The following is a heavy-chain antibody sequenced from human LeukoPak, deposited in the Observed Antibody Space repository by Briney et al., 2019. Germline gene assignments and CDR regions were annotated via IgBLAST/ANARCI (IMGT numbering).Heavy chain of an antibody. D-gene: IGHD3-22*01. CDR1: GGSISSGDYY. CDR3: ARESRLHDSSDAFDI. CDR2: IYYSGST. V-gene: IGHV4-30-4*08. Sequence: PSQTPSLTCTVSGGSISSGDYYRSWIRQPPGKGLEWIGYIYYSGSTYYNPSLKSRVTISVDTSKNQFSLKLSSVTAADTAVYYCARESRLHDSSDAFDIWGQGTMVTVSS. J-gene: IGHJ3*02.